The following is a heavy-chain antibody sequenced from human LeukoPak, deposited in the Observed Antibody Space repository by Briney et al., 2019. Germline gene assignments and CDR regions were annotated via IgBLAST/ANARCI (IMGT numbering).Heavy chain of an antibody. CDR3: AKDREYSGYDFFLPFDY. D-gene: IGHD5-12*01. J-gene: IGHJ4*02. CDR2: ISGSGGST. CDR1: GFTFSTYA. V-gene: IGHV3-23*01. Sequence: GGSLRLSCAASGFTFSTYAMTWVRQAPGKELEWVSGISGSGGSTYYADSVKGRFTISRDNSKNTLYLQMNSLRAEDTAVYYCAKDREYSGYDFFLPFDYWGQGTLVTVSS.